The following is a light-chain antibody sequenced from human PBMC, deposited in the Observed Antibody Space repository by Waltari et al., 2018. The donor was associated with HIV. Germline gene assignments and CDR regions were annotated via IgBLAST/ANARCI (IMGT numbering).Light chain of an antibody. CDR1: NSNIGKNY. Sequence: QSVLTQPPSVSAAPGQKVTISCSGSNSNIGKNYVAWYQQFPGTAPKLLIFDNTDRPSGIPDRVSGSKSGTSATLGITGLQIGDEADYYCGTWDNSLKAGVFGGGTRLTVL. J-gene: IGLJ3*02. V-gene: IGLV1-51*01. CDR2: DNT. CDR3: GTWDNSLKAGV.